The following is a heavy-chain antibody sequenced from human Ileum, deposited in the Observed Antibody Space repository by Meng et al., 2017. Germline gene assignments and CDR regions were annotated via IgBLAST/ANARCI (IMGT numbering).Heavy chain of an antibody. CDR1: GYSFLNSW. CDR2: IWPDDSDT. CDR3: ARRDSSGSYLDY. Sequence: GGSLRLSCQASGYSFLNSWLGWVRQMPGKGLEWMGIIWPDDSDTRYSPSFQGQVTLSVDKSLNTANLQWSSLKASDTAIYFCARRDSSGSYLDYWGQGTLVTVSS. V-gene: IGHV5-51*01. J-gene: IGHJ4*02. D-gene: IGHD3-22*01.